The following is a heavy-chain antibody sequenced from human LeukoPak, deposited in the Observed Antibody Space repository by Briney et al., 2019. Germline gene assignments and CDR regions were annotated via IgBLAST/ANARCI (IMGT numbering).Heavy chain of an antibody. V-gene: IGHV4-61*02. CDR1: GGSISSGNYY. Sequence: QTLSLTCTVSGGSISSGNYYWGRIRQPAGKGLEWIGRIYASGSTDYNPSLKSRVIISIDTSKNQFSLKLSSVIAADTAVYYCARKGDVWGKGTTVTVSS. CDR3: ARKGDV. CDR2: IYASGST. J-gene: IGHJ6*04.